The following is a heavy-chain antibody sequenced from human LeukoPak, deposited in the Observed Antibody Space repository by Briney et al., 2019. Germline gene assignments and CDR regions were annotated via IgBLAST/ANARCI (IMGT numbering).Heavy chain of an antibody. Sequence: GASVKVSCKVSGYSVMELSMHWVRQAPGKGLEWMGGFDPEDGETIYAQKFQGRVTTTEDTSTDTAYMELSSLRSEDTAVYYCATPGPDWGDAFDIWGQGTMVTVSS. CDR1: GYSVMELS. CDR3: ATPGPDWGDAFDI. D-gene: IGHD3/OR15-3a*01. CDR2: FDPEDGET. V-gene: IGHV1-24*01. J-gene: IGHJ3*02.